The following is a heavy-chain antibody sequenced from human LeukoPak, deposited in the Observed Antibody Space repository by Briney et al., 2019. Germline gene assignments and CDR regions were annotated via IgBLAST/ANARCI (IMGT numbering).Heavy chain of an antibody. D-gene: IGHD3-16*01. V-gene: IGHV3-21*01. Sequence: GGSLRLSCAASGFTVSSLAMHWVRQAPGKGLEWVSSSGTRSGTKYYADSVKGRFTISRDNSKNTLYLQMNSLRAEDTAVYYCARVVFLGKWSIPFDSWGQGTLVTVSS. CDR2: SGTRSGTK. J-gene: IGHJ4*02. CDR3: ARVVFLGKWSIPFDS. CDR1: GFTVSSLA.